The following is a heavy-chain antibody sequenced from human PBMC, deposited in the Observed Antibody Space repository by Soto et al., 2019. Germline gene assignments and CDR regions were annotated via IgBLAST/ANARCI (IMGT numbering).Heavy chain of an antibody. CDR2: ISGSGDKT. Sequence: VQLLQSGGGLAQPGTSLRLSCAASGFTFKYYAMTWVRQAPGKGLEWVSTISGSGDKTDYADSVKGRFRVSRDNSKDTLYLQRERLRADDPALYYCARESKWYGGQYFQDWGQGTLVTVSS. CDR1: GFTFKYYA. D-gene: IGHD2-8*01. CDR3: ARESKWYGGQYFQD. J-gene: IGHJ1*01. V-gene: IGHV3-23*01.